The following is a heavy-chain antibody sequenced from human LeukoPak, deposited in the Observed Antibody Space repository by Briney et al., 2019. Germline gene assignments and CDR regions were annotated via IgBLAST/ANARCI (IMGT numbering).Heavy chain of an antibody. CDR2: IYTSGST. J-gene: IGHJ4*02. Sequence: PSETLSLTCTVSGGSISSYYWSWIRQPPGKGLEWIGYIYTSGSTNYNPSLKSRVTISVDTSKNQFSLKLSSATAADTAVYYCARRRRGDFDYWGQGTLVTVSS. CDR1: GGSISSYY. V-gene: IGHV4-4*09. D-gene: IGHD3-10*01. CDR3: ARRRRGDFDY.